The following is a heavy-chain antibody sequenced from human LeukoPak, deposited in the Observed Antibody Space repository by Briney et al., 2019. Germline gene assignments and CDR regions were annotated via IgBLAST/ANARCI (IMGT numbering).Heavy chain of an antibody. D-gene: IGHD6-13*01. CDR3: ARDSEAVAGDFDY. J-gene: IGHJ4*02. V-gene: IGHV3-74*03. CDR2: ITSDGSNT. Sequence: QSGGSLRLSCAASGFTFSSYGMHWVRQAPGKGLVWVSRITSDGSNTMYADSVKGRFTISRDNVKNTLYLQMNSLRVEDTAVYYCARDSEAVAGDFDYWGQGTLVTVSS. CDR1: GFTFSSYG.